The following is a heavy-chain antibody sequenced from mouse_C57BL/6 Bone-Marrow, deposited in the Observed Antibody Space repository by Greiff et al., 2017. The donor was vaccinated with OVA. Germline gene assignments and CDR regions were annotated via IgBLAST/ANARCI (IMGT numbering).Heavy chain of an antibody. V-gene: IGHV5-6*01. CDR2: ISSGGSYT. CDR3: ARHRIYYGMDY. Sequence: EVHLVESGGDLVKPGGSLKLSCAASGFTFSSYGMSWVRQTPDKRLEWVATISSGGSYTYYPDSVKGRFTISRDNAKNTLYLQMSSLKSEDTAMYYCARHRIYYGMDYWGQGTSVTVSS. CDR1: GFTFSSYG. J-gene: IGHJ4*01.